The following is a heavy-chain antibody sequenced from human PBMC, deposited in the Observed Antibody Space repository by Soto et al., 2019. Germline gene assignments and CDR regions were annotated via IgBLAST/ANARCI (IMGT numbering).Heavy chain of an antibody. D-gene: IGHD6-19*01. Sequence: QVQLQQWGAGLLKPSETLSLTCAVYGESFSGYYWSWIRQPPGKGLEWIGEINHSGSTNYNPSLKRRVTISVDTSKNQFSLKLSSVTAADTAVYYCARKRSSGWYFDFWGRGTLVTISS. V-gene: IGHV4-34*01. CDR1: GESFSGYY. CDR2: INHSGST. CDR3: ARKRSSGWYFDF. J-gene: IGHJ4*02.